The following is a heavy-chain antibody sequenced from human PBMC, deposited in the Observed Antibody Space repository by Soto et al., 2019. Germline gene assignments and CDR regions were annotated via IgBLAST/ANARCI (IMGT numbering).Heavy chain of an antibody. CDR1: GFTFSSYA. V-gene: IGHV3-30-3*01. CDR2: TSYDGSNK. J-gene: IGHJ6*02. D-gene: IGHD2-2*01. Sequence: GGSLRLSCAASGFTFSSYAIHWVRQAPGKGLEWVVVTSYDGSNKYYADSVKGRFTISRDNSKNTLYLQMNSLRPEDTAVYYCARDKNRGCSSTSCYPSYYYSCLDVWGQGTTVTVSS. CDR3: ARDKNRGCSSTSCYPSYYYSCLDV.